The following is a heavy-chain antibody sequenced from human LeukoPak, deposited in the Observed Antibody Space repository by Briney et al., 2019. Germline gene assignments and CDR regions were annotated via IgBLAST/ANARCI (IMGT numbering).Heavy chain of an antibody. J-gene: IGHJ6*03. CDR3: ARDRRITMVRGVITVDYYYYYMDV. CDR2: INPNSGGT. CDR1: GYTLTELS. Sequence: ASVKVSCKVSGYTLTELSMHWVRQAPGQGLEWMGWINPNSGGTNYAQKFQGRVTMTRDTSISTAYMELSRLRSDDTAVYYCARDRRITMVRGVITVDYYYYYMDVWGKGTTVTVSS. D-gene: IGHD3-10*01. V-gene: IGHV1-2*02.